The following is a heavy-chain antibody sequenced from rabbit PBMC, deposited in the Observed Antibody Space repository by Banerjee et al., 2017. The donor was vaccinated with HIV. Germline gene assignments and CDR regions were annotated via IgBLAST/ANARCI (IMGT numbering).Heavy chain of an antibody. CDR3: ARVGYKTYDYVPGFNL. V-gene: IGHV1S40*01. J-gene: IGHJ4*01. CDR2: VRSNSDNT. D-gene: IGHD7-1*01. Sequence: QSLEESGGGLVQPEGSLTLTCTASGFSFSSSYYMCWVRQAPGKGLEWIGCVRSNSDNTYYASWAKGRFTISKTSSTTVTLQMTSLTAADTATYFCARVGYKTYDYVPGFNLWGPGTLVTVS. CDR1: GFSFSSSYY.